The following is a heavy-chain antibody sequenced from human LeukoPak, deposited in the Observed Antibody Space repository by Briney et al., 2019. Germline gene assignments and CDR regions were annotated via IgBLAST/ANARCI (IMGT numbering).Heavy chain of an antibody. Sequence: GGSLRLSCAASGFTFSSYGMHWVGQAPGKGLEWVAFIRYDGSNKYYADSVKGRFTISRDNSKNTLYLQMNSLRAEDTAVYYCAKDSSGWYYFDYWGQGTLVTVSS. CDR2: IRYDGSNK. J-gene: IGHJ4*02. D-gene: IGHD6-19*01. CDR3: AKDSSGWYYFDY. V-gene: IGHV3-30*02. CDR1: GFTFSSYG.